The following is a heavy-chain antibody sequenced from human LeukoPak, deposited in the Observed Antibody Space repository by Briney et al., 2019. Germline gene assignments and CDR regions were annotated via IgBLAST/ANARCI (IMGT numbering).Heavy chain of an antibody. J-gene: IGHJ3*02. D-gene: IGHD3-16*01. CDR2: ISSRGSTI. V-gene: IGHV3-48*03. CDR1: GFSLSSYE. CDR3: ARVGWVLRYAFDI. Sequence: PGGSLRLSCEASGFSLSSYEMKWVRQAPGKGLEWVSHISSRGSTIYYADSVKGRFTISRDNAKNSLYLQMNSLRDADTAVYYCARVGWVLRYAFDIWGQGTMVTVSS.